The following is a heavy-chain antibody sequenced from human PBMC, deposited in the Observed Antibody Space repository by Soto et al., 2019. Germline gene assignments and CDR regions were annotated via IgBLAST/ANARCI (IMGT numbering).Heavy chain of an antibody. CDR2: TYYRSKWYN. D-gene: IGHD1-1*01. Sequence: SQTLSLTCAISVDSVSSDSAAWNWISHSPSRGLEWLGRTYYRSKWYNEYAVSLRGRITINPDTTKNQFSLQLNSATPEDTAVYYCGNWRYDYWGQGKLVTVSS. CDR1: VDSVSSDSAA. V-gene: IGHV6-1*01. CDR3: GNWRYDY. J-gene: IGHJ4*02.